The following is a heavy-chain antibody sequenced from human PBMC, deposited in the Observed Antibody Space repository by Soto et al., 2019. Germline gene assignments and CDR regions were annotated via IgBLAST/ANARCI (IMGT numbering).Heavy chain of an antibody. Sequence: GGSLRLSCAASGFTVSSNYMSWVRQAPGKGLEWVSVIYSGGSTYYADSVKGRFTISRDNSKNTLYLQMNSLRAEDTAVYYCARQPPYYYDSSGYWDYWGQGTLVTVSS. D-gene: IGHD3-22*01. V-gene: IGHV3-53*01. CDR2: IYSGGST. CDR1: GFTVSSNY. J-gene: IGHJ4*02. CDR3: ARQPPYYYDSSGYWDY.